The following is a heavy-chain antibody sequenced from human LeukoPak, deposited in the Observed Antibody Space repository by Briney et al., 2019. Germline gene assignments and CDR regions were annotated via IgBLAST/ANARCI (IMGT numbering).Heavy chain of an antibody. CDR3: AREGTAMVSFDY. CDR2: ISSGGNTI. J-gene: IGHJ4*02. V-gene: IGHV3-48*03. CDR1: GFTFSSYE. Sequence: GGSLRLSCAASGFTFSSYEMNWVRQAPGKGLEWVSYISSGGNTIYCADSVKGRFTISRDNAKNSLYLQMNSLRAEDTAVYYCAREGTAMVSFDYWGQGTLVTVSS. D-gene: IGHD5-18*01.